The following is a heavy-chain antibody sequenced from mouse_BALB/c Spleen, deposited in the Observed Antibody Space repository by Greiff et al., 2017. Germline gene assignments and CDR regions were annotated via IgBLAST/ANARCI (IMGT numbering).Heavy chain of an antibody. J-gene: IGHJ2*01. CDR2: ISDGGSYT. D-gene: IGHD1-1*01. Sequence: EVKLVESGGGLVKPGGSLKLSCAASGFTFSDYYMYWVRQTPEKRLEWVATISDGGSYTYYPDSVKGRFTISRDNAKNNLYLQMSSLKSEDTAMYYCARGAVVAPFYFDYWGQGTTLTVSS. CDR1: GFTFSDYY. CDR3: ARGAVVAPFYFDY. V-gene: IGHV5-4*02.